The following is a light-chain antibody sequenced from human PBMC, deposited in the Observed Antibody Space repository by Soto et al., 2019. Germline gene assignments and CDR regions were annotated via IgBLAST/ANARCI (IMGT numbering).Light chain of an antibody. Sequence: IQLTQSPSSLSASVGDRVTITCRASQGIASYLAWYQEKPGKAPKLLIYAASTLQSGVPSRFSGSGSGTDFTLTISSLQAEDLATYYCQQLNNYPITFGQGIRLEIK. CDR3: QQLNNYPIT. CDR2: AAS. CDR1: QGIASY. V-gene: IGKV1-9*01. J-gene: IGKJ5*01.